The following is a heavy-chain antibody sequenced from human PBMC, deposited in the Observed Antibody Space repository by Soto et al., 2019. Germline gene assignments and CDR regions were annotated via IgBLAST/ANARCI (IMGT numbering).Heavy chain of an antibody. J-gene: IGHJ5*02. CDR2: IYHSGST. D-gene: IGHD2-21*02. CDR3: VRTAREGAVAPHWFDR. CDR1: GYSISSGYY. Sequence: SETLSLTCAVSGYSISSGYYWGWIRQPPGKGLEWIGSIYHSGSTYYNPSLMSRLTISVDTSKNQFSLKLTSVTAAETAVYYCVRTAREGAVAPHWFDRWGQGTQVTVPQ. V-gene: IGHV4-38-2*01.